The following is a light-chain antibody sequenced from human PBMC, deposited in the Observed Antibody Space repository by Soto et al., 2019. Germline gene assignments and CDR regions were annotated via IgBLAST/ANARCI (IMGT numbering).Light chain of an antibody. Sequence: QSVLTQPASVSGSPGQSITISCTGTSSDVGTYNLVSWYQQHSGKAPKLMTYEVIKRASGVSDRFSGSKSGNTASLTISGLQAEDEADYYCCSYAGGSTFGFGTGTKVTVL. CDR2: EVI. J-gene: IGLJ1*01. V-gene: IGLV2-23*02. CDR3: CSYAGGSTFG. CDR1: SSDVGTYNL.